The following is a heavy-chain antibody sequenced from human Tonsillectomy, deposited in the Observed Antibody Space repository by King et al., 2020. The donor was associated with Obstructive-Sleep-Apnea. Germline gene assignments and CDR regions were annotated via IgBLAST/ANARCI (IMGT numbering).Heavy chain of an antibody. CDR1: GGSISNRRYY. CDR2: IYYSGST. CDR3: ARASGSYGGFDY. D-gene: IGHD1-26*01. J-gene: IGHJ4*02. Sequence: QLQESGPGLVKPSETLSLTCTVSGGSISNRRYYWGWNRQPPGKGLEWIGSIYYSGSTYYNPSLKSRVTISVDTSKNQFALKLSSVTAADTAVYYCARASGSYGGFDYWGQGTLVTVSS. V-gene: IGHV4-39*06.